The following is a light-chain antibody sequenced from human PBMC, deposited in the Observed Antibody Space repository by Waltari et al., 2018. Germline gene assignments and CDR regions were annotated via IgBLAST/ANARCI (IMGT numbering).Light chain of an antibody. J-gene: IGLJ3*02. Sequence: QSVLTQPPSASGTPGQRVTISCSGSSSNIGRNYVYWYQQPPGTAPKLLSYRNNQRPSGVPDRFSGSKSGTSASLAISGLRSEDEADYYCAAWDDSLSAWVFGGGTKLTVL. CDR2: RNN. CDR3: AAWDDSLSAWV. V-gene: IGLV1-47*01. CDR1: SSNIGRNY.